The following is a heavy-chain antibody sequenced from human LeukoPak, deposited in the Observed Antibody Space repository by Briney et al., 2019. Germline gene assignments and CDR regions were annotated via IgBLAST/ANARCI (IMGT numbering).Heavy chain of an antibody. CDR1: GGSISSYY. CDR2: IYYSGST. J-gene: IGHJ2*01. V-gene: IGHV4-59*01. D-gene: IGHD1-26*01. Sequence: SETLSLTCTVSGGSISSYYWSWIRQPPGKGLEWIGYIYYSGSTNYNPSLKSRVTISVDTSKNQFSLKLSSVTAADTAVYYCARDQELLGFDLRGRGTLVTVSS. CDR3: ARDQELLGFDL.